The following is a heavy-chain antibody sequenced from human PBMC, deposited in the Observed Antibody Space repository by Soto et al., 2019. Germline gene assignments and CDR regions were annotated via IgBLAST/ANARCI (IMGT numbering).Heavy chain of an antibody. J-gene: IGHJ4*02. CDR1: GGSISNHY. Sequence: QVQLQESGPGLVKPSETLSLTCTVSGGSISNHYWSWIRQPPGKGLEWIGYIYYNGHTNYNPSRKNRVTMSVDTSKSQISLKLSSVTAADTAVYYCTRANWYSEYWGQGTLVTVSS. V-gene: IGHV4-59*11. CDR3: TRANWYSEY. CDR2: IYYNGHT. D-gene: IGHD7-27*01.